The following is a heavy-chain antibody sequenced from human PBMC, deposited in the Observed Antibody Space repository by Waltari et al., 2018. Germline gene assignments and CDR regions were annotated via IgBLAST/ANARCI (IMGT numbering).Heavy chain of an antibody. Sequence: QLQLQESGPGLVKPSETLSLTCTVSGGSISSSSYYWGWIRQPPGKGLEWIGGSYYSGSTYYNPSLKSRVTISVDTSKNQFSLKLSSVTAADTAVYYCARHPAMTIMLWYFDLWGRGTLVTVSS. CDR1: GGSISSSSYY. V-gene: IGHV4-39*01. CDR2: SYYSGST. CDR3: ARHPAMTIMLWYFDL. D-gene: IGHD2-8*01. J-gene: IGHJ2*01.